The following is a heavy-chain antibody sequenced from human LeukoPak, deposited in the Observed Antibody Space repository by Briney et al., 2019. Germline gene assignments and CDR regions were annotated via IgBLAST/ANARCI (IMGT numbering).Heavy chain of an antibody. J-gene: IGHJ4*02. CDR3: ARARRSDSSWYDY. CDR2: IIPILGIV. V-gene: IGHV1-69*04. Sequence: PVNVSCKASGGTFSSYAISWVRQAPGQGLEWMGRIIPILGIVNYAQRFQGSVTITADKSTTTVFMELSSLRSEDTAVYFCARARRSDSSWYDYWGQGTLVSVSS. D-gene: IGHD6-13*01. CDR1: GGTFSSYA.